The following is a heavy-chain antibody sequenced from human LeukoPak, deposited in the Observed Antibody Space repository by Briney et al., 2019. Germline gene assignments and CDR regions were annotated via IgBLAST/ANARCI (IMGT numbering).Heavy chain of an antibody. CDR1: GYTFTGYY. J-gene: IGHJ2*01. Sequence: ASVKVSCKASGYTFTGYYMHWVRQAPGQGLERMGWINPNSGGTNYAQKFQGRVTMTRDTSISTAYMELSRLRSDDTAVYYCARGGSGDRYWYFDLWGRGTLVTVSS. CDR2: INPNSGGT. V-gene: IGHV1-2*02. D-gene: IGHD7-27*01. CDR3: ARGGSGDRYWYFDL.